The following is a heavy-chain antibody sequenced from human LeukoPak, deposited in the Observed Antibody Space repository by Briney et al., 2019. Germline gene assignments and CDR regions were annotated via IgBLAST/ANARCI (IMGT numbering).Heavy chain of an antibody. J-gene: IGHJ5*02. Sequence: PGGSLRLSCAASGFTFNNYAMNWVRQAPGKGLEWVSVISGSGGTTYYAPSVKGRFTISRDNSKNTMYLQINSLRAEDTAIYDCAKDVWWSVSWGQGTLVTVSS. V-gene: IGHV3-23*01. CDR3: AKDVWWSVS. CDR1: GFTFNNYA. D-gene: IGHD2-8*02. CDR2: ISGSGGTT.